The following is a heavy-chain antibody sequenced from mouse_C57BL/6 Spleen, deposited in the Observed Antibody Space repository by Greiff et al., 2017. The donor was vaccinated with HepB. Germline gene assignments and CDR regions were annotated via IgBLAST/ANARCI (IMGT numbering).Heavy chain of an antibody. CDR2: IWWDDDK. J-gene: IGHJ1*03. CDR3: ARRGYYGSSYDWYFDV. Sequence: QVTLKESGPGILQPSQTLSLTCSFSGFSLSTFGMGVGWIRQPSGKGLEWLAHIWWDDDKYYNPALKSRLTISKDTSKNQVFLKIANVDTADTATYYCARRGYYGSSYDWYFDVWGTGTTVTVSS. CDR1: GFSLSTFGMG. D-gene: IGHD1-1*01. V-gene: IGHV8-8*01.